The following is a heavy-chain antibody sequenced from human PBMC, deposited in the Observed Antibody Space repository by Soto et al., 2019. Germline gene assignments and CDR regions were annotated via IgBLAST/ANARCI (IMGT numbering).Heavy chain of an antibody. D-gene: IGHD2-2*01. CDR3: ATGIVPATKWGYYSYGLDV. J-gene: IGHJ6*02. CDR2: ISSGGFTF. CDR1: GFTFDDYA. V-gene: IGHV3-11*01. Sequence: GGSLRLSCAASGFTFDDYAMHWVRQAPGKGLEWVSYISSGGFTFYHADSVKGRFTTSWDKAKNSLYLQMNTLSAEDTAVYYCATGIVPATKWGYYSYGLDVWGQGTTVTVSS.